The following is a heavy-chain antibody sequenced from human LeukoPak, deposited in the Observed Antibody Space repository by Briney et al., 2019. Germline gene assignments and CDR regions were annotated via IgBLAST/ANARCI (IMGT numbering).Heavy chain of an antibody. J-gene: IGHJ3*02. CDR3: ARVGIQLWLRSSSDAFDI. CDR1: GSTFTAYY. Sequence: ASVKVSCKASGSTFTAYYMHWVRQAPGQGLEWMGWINPNSGSTNYAQKFQGRVTMTRDTSISTAFMELNRLRSDDTAVYYCARVGIQLWLRSSSDAFDIWGQGTMVTVSS. CDR2: INPNSGST. D-gene: IGHD5-18*01. V-gene: IGHV1-2*02.